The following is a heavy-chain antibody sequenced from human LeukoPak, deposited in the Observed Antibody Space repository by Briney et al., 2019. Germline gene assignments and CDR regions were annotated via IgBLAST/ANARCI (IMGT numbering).Heavy chain of an antibody. J-gene: IGHJ6*04. CDR2: ISSSGSTI. D-gene: IGHD3-10*02. CDR1: GFTFSSYE. Sequence: GGSLRLSCAASGFTFSSYEMNWVRQAPGKGLEWVSYISSSGSTIYYADSVKGRFTISRDNAKNSLYLQTNSLRAEDTAVYYCAELGITMIGGVWGKGTTVTVSS. CDR3: AELGITMIGGV. V-gene: IGHV3-48*03.